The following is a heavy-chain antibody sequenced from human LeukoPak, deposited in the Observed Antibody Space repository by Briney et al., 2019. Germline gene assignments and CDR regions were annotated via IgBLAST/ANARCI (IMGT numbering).Heavy chain of an antibody. D-gene: IGHD3-10*01. Sequence: ASVTVSCKASGYTFTSYGITWVRQAPGQGLEWMGWISAYNGNTNYAQKVQGRVTMTTDTSTSTAYMELRSLRSDDTAVYYCARVSHYYGSEIEYWGQGTLVTASS. CDR3: ARVSHYYGSEIEY. J-gene: IGHJ4*02. V-gene: IGHV1-18*01. CDR2: ISAYNGNT. CDR1: GYTFTSYG.